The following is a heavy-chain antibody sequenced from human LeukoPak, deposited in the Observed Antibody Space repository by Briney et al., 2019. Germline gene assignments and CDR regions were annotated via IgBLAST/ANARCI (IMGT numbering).Heavy chain of an antibody. Sequence: GGSLRLSCAASGFTFSSHWVSWVRQAPGKGLEWVANIKKDGSEKYYVDAVKGRFTISRDNAKTSLYLQMNSLRAEDTAVYYCARDLSGIAGYTYGRGIDYWGQGTLVTVSS. V-gene: IGHV3-7*01. CDR2: IKKDGSEK. D-gene: IGHD5-18*01. CDR3: ARDLSGIAGYTYGRGIDY. CDR1: GFTFSSHW. J-gene: IGHJ4*02.